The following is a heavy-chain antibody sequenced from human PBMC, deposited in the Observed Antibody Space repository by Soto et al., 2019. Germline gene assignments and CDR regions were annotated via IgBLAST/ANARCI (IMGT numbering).Heavy chain of an antibody. V-gene: IGHV3-15*07. CDR2: IKSKTDGGTT. CDR1: GFTFSNAW. J-gene: IGHJ4*02. CDR3: TTAGVRGVSGVPTDY. Sequence: GGSLRLSCAASGFTFSNAWMNWVRQAPGKGLEWVGRIKSKTDGGTTDYAAPVKGRFTISREYSKNTLYLQMNSLKTEDTAVYYCTTAGVRGVSGVPTDYWGQGTLVTVSS. D-gene: IGHD3-10*01.